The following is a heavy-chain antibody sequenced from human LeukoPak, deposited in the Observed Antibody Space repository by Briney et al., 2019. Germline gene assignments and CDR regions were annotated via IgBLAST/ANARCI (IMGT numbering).Heavy chain of an antibody. CDR1: GFTFTTSW. Sequence: PGGSPRLPCAASGFTFTTSWMHWFRQAPGKGLVWVSRIESDGTSTTYADSVKGRFTISRDNAKNTLYLQMNSLRAEDTAVYYCARDQYSSTWYRGAFDVWGQGTMVSVSS. CDR2: IESDGTST. D-gene: IGHD6-13*01. V-gene: IGHV3-74*01. J-gene: IGHJ3*01. CDR3: ARDQYSSTWYRGAFDV.